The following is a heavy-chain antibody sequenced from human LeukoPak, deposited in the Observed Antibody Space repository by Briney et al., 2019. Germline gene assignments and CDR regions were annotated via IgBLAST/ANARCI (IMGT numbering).Heavy chain of an antibody. J-gene: IGHJ4*02. CDR2: INTNTGNP. D-gene: IGHD1-26*01. CDR1: GYTFTIYG. V-gene: IGHV7-4-1*02. CDR3: ARGMTPQREDY. Sequence: ASVKVSCKASGYTFTIYGMNWVRQAPGQGLEWMGWINTNTGNPTYAQGFTGRFVFSLDTSVSTAYLQISSLKAEDTAVYYCARGMTPQREDYWGQGTLVTVSS.